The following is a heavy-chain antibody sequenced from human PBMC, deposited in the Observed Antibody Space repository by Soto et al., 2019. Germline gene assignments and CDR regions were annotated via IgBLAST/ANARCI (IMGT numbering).Heavy chain of an antibody. CDR3: ARLEARYYKIIFYYFDY. V-gene: IGHV4-59*01. D-gene: IGHD3-10*01. CDR1: GGSISSYY. CDR2: IYYSGST. Sequence: PSGTLSLTCTVSGGSISSYYWSWIRQPPGKGLEWIGYIYYSGSTNYNPSLKSRVTISVDTSKNQFSLKLSSVTAADTAVYYCARLEARYYKIIFYYFDYWGQGTLVTVSS. J-gene: IGHJ4*02.